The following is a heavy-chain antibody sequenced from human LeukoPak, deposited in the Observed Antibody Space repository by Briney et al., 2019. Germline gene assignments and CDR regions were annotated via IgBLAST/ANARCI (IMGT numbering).Heavy chain of an antibody. D-gene: IGHD5-12*01. CDR2: IIPIFGTA. V-gene: IGHV1-69*13. CDR3: ARDTPDVVAPRWFDP. J-gene: IGHJ5*02. CDR1: GGTFSSYA. Sequence: SVKVSCKASGGTFSSYAISWVRQAPGQGLEWMGGIIPIFGTANYAQKFQGRVTITADESTSTAYMELSSLRSEDTAVYYCARDTPDVVAPRWFDPWGQGTLVTVSS.